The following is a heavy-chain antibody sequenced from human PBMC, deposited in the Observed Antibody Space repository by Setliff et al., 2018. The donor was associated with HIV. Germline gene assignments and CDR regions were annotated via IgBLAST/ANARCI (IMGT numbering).Heavy chain of an antibody. Sequence: ASVKVSCKTSGYTFTNHPITWVRQAPGKGLEWMGWITPFNGGTNYAQKFQGRVTMTRDTSISTAYMELSRLRSDDTAVYYCARGAAGLDYYYYMDVWGKGTTVTVSS. V-gene: IGHV1-2*02. CDR3: ARGAAGLDYYYYMDV. CDR1: GYTFTNHP. CDR2: ITPFNGGT. J-gene: IGHJ6*03. D-gene: IGHD6-19*01.